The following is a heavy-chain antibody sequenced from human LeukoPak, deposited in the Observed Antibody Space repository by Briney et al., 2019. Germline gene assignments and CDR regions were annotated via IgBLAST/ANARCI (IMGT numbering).Heavy chain of an antibody. CDR3: ARDRQRNYYDSSGPLRTFDI. V-gene: IGHV1-46*01. J-gene: IGHJ3*02. CDR2: INPSGGST. Sequence: ASAKVSCKASGFTFTSCYMHGVRQAPGQGLEWMGIINPSGGSTSYAQKFQGRVTMTRDTSTSTVYMELSSLRSEDRAVYDCARDRQRNYYDSSGPLRTFDIWGQGTMVTVSS. D-gene: IGHD3-22*01. CDR1: GFTFTSCY.